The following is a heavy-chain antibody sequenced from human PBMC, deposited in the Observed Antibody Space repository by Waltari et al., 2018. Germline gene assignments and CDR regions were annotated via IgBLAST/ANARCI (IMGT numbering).Heavy chain of an antibody. V-gene: IGHV4-4*02. CDR1: GGSISSSNW. CDR2: IYHSGST. D-gene: IGHD6-13*01. J-gene: IGHJ4*02. Sequence: QVQLQESGPGLVKPSGTLSLTCAVSGGSISSSNWWSWVRQPPGKGLEGIGEIYHSGSTNYNPSLKSRVTISVDKSKNQFSLKLSSVTAADTAVYYCARGSSLSSEPLPAYYFDYWGQGTLVTVSS. CDR3: ARGSSLSSEPLPAYYFDY.